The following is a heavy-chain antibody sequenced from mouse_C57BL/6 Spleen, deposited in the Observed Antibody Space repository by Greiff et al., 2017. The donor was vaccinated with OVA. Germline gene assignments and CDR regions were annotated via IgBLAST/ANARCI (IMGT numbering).Heavy chain of an antibody. Sequence: EVQGVESGGGLVQPGGSMKLSCVASGFTFSNYWMNWVRQSPETGLEWVAQIRLKSDNYATHYAESVKGRFTISRDDSKSSVYLQMNNLRAEDTGIYYCIYGSSYYWYFDVWGTGTTVTVSS. CDR1: GFTFSNYW. J-gene: IGHJ1*03. CDR2: IRLKSDNYAT. D-gene: IGHD1-1*01. V-gene: IGHV6-3*01. CDR3: IYGSSYYWYFDV.